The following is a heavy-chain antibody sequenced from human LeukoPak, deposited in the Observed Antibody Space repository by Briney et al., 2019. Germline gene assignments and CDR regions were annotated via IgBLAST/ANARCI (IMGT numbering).Heavy chain of an antibody. Sequence: GSSVKVSCKASGGTFSSYAISWVRQAPGQGLEWMGGIIPIFGTANYAQKFQGRVTITADESTSTAYMELSSLRSEDTAVYYCARVGLGSNYDYYYYYMDVWGKGTTVTVSS. CDR2: IIPIFGTA. D-gene: IGHD4-11*01. V-gene: IGHV1-69*01. CDR3: ARVGLGSNYDYYYYYMDV. CDR1: GGTFSSYA. J-gene: IGHJ6*03.